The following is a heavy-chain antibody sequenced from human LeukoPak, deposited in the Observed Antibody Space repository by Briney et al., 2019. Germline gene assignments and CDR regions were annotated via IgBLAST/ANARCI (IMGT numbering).Heavy chain of an antibody. D-gene: IGHD3-22*01. V-gene: IGHV3-30*02. J-gene: IGHJ4*02. CDR2: IRYDGSNK. CDR3: AKDHVTNYYDSSGYVR. Sequence: GGSLRLSCAASGFTFSSYGMHWVRQAPGKGLDWVAFIRYDGSNKYYADSAKGRFTISRDNSKNTLYLQMNSLRAEDTAVYYCAKDHVTNYYDSSGYVRWGQGTLVTVSS. CDR1: GFTFSSYG.